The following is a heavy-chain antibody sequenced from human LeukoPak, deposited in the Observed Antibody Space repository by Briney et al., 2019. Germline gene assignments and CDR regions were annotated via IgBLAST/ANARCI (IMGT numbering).Heavy chain of an antibody. CDR3: ARIEYSSSIDY. CDR2: INHSGST. V-gene: IGHV4-34*01. CDR1: GGSFSGYY. J-gene: IGHJ4*02. Sequence: SETLSLTCAVYGGSFSGYYWSWIRQPPGKGVEWIGEINHSGSTNYNPSLKSRVTISVDTSKNQFSLKLSSVTAADTAVYYCARIEYSSSIDYWGQGTLVTVSS. D-gene: IGHD6-6*01.